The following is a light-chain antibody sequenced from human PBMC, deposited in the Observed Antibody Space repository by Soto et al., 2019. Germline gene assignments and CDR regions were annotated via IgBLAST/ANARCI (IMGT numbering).Light chain of an antibody. J-gene: IGKJ1*01. Sequence: DIQMTQSPSSLSASVGDRVTITCRASQDIRDDLGWFQQKPGKAPKRLIYAASRLHSGVPSRFSGSQSGTEFTLTISSLQPEDFATYYCLQQGPYPWTFGQGTKVEIK. V-gene: IGKV1-17*01. CDR3: LQQGPYPWT. CDR2: AAS. CDR1: QDIRDD.